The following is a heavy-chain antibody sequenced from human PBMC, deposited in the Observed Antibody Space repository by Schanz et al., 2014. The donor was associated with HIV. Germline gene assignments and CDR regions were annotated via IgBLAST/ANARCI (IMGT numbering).Heavy chain of an antibody. J-gene: IGHJ4*02. D-gene: IGHD3-9*01. Sequence: QVQLVESGGGVVQPGRSLRLSCAASGFIFSSYGMHWVRQAPGKGLEWVAVIWYDGSKKYYADSVKGRFTISRDNSKNTLYLQMNSLRVEDTAVYYCAKSSGWLYEHCDSWGQGTLVTVSS. CDR3: AKSSGWLYEHCDS. CDR2: IWYDGSKK. CDR1: GFIFSSYG. V-gene: IGHV3-33*06.